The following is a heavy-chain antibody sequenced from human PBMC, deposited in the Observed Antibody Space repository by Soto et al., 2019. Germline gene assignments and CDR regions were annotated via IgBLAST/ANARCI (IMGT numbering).Heavy chain of an antibody. V-gene: IGHV3-23*04. D-gene: IGHD3-10*01. J-gene: IGHJ4*02. CDR2: FRTGGDDATT. CDR3: AKKANSGPGSQYFDN. CDR1: GFSFSDSG. Sequence: EVQLVESGGGLVQPGGSLTLSCAASGFSFSDSGIHWVRQASGKGLEWVSGFRTGGDDATTYYADSVKGRFTISRDNSKNMLFLQMNSLRAEDTAIYYCAKKANSGPGSQYFDNWGQGTLVTVSS.